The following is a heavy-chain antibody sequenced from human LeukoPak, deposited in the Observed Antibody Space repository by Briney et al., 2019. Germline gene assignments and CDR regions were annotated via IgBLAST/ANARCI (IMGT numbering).Heavy chain of an antibody. CDR2: IYYSGTT. J-gene: IGHJ2*01. CDR1: GGSISSYY. CDR3: ARRAAYWYFDL. D-gene: IGHD2-15*01. V-gene: IGHV4-59*01. Sequence: PSETLPLTCTVSGGSISSYYWSWIRQPPGKGLEWIGYIYYSGTTDYNPSLKSRVTISVDTSKNQFSLKVTSVTAADTAVYYCARRAAYWYFDLWGRGTLVTVSS.